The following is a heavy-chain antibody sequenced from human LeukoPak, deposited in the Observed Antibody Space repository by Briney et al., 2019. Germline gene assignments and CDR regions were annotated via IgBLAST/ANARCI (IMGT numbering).Heavy chain of an antibody. CDR3: VRDRGWFHFDL. CDR2: ISSSSSTI. CDR1: GFTFSSYS. D-gene: IGHD3-10*01. V-gene: IGHV3-48*04. J-gene: IGHJ4*02. Sequence: GGSLRLSCAASGFTFSSYSMNWVRQAPGKGLEWVSYISSSSSTIYYADSVKGRFTISRDNTRNSLFLQLSSLRVEDTAVYYCVRDRGWFHFDLWGQGTLVTVSS.